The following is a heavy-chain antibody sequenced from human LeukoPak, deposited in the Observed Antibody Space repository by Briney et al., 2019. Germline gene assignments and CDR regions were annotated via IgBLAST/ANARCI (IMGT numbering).Heavy chain of an antibody. Sequence: SVNLSSKVSGHTFTELSMLCARQAPGKGREWRGGFDPEDGETIYAQKIQGRVTMTEDTSTDTAYMGLSSLRSEGTAVYYCATVSALWFGEFGDFDYWGQGSLVTVSS. CDR3: ATVSALWFGEFGDFDY. CDR1: GHTFTELS. J-gene: IGHJ4*02. D-gene: IGHD3-10*01. V-gene: IGHV1-24*01. CDR2: FDPEDGET.